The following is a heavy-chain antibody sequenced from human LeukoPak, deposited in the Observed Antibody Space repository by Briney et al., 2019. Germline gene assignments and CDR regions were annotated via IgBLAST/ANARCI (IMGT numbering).Heavy chain of an antibody. V-gene: IGHV3-7*03. J-gene: IGHJ6*03. CDR2: INRDGSQI. CDR1: GFTLSISW. D-gene: IGHD3-22*01. Sequence: PRGSLRLSRAASGFTLSISWMTWVRQAPGKGLEWVTNINRDGSQIDYLDSVKGRFTISRDSANNALYLQMNSLRAEDTAEYYCARRIIMIGKGMDVWGKGTTVTVSS. CDR3: ARRIIMIGKGMDV.